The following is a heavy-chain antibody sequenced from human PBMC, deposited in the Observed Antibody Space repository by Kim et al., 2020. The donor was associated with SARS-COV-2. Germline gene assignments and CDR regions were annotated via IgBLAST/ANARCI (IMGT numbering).Heavy chain of an antibody. CDR3: TTDRRVSDN. V-gene: IGHV3-15*01. D-gene: IGHD2-21*01. CDR1: GFSFSNAW. CDR2: IRSKPDGGTT. Sequence: GGSLRLSCAASGFSFSNAWMSWVRQAPGKGLEWVGRIRSKPDGGTTDYAAPVKGRFIISRDDSKNTLFLQMHSLKVEDTAVYYCTTDRRVSDNWGQGTLV. J-gene: IGHJ4*02.